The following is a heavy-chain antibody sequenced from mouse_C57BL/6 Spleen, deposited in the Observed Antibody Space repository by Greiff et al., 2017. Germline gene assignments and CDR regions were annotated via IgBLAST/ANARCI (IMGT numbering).Heavy chain of an antibody. D-gene: IGHD3-1*01. CDR3: ARGGATPVEWTNY. Sequence: QVQLQQPGAELVKPGASVKMSCKASGYTFTSYWMQWVKQRPGQGLEWIGEIDPSDSYTNYNQKFKGKATLTVDTSSSTAYMQLSSLTSEDSAVYYGARGGATPVEWTNYWGQGTTLTVSS. CDR2: IDPSDSYT. J-gene: IGHJ2*01. V-gene: IGHV1-50*01. CDR1: GYTFTSYW.